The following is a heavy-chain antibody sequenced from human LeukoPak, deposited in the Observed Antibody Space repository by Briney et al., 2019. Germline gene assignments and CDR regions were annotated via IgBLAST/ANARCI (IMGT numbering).Heavy chain of an antibody. J-gene: IGHJ4*02. Sequence: SETLSLTCTVSGGCISSYYWSWIRQPPGKGLEWIGYIYYSGSTNYNPSLKSRVTISVDTSKNQFSLKLSSVTAADTAVYYCASTEYCSSTSCRDYWGQGTLVTVSS. V-gene: IGHV4-59*01. CDR1: GGCISSYY. CDR2: IYYSGST. D-gene: IGHD2-2*01. CDR3: ASTEYCSSTSCRDY.